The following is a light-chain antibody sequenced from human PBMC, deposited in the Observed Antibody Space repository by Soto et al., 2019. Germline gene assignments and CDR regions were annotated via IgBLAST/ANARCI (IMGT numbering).Light chain of an antibody. Sequence: IQLTQSPSSLSASVGDRVTITCRASQSISSWLAWYQQKPGKAPKLLIYDASSLESGVPSRFSGSGSGTYFTLTISSLQPEDFATYYCLQANTSPITFGQGTRLEIK. CDR3: LQANTSPIT. V-gene: IGKV1-12*01. CDR2: DAS. J-gene: IGKJ5*01. CDR1: QSISSW.